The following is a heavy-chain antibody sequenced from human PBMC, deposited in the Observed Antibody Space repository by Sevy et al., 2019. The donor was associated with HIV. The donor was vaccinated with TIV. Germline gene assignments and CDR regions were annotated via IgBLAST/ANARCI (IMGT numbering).Heavy chain of an antibody. V-gene: IGHV3-21*01. D-gene: IGHD1-26*01. CDR3: GRDSPDYRGGGVAFDI. J-gene: IGHJ3*02. CDR1: GFTFSSYS. CDR2: ISISSSYI. Sequence: GGSLRLSCAASGFTFSSYSMNWVRQAPGKGLEWVSSISISSSYIYYADSVNGRFTISRDKAKKSLYLQMHSRRAEDTAVYYCGRDSPDYRGGGVAFDIWGQGTMVTVSS.